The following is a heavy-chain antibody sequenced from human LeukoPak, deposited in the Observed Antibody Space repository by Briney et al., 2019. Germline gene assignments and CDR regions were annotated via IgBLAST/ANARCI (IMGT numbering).Heavy chain of an antibody. CDR1: GGSISSGDYY. CDR3: ASLGGGDWLFDY. Sequence: PSETLSLTCTVSGGSISSGDYYWSWIRQPPGKGLEWIGYIYYSGGTYYNPSLKSRVTISVDTSKNQFSLKLSSVTAADTAVYYCASLGGGDWLFDYWGQGTLVTVSS. D-gene: IGHD2-21*02. J-gene: IGHJ4*02. CDR2: IYYSGGT. V-gene: IGHV4-30-4*01.